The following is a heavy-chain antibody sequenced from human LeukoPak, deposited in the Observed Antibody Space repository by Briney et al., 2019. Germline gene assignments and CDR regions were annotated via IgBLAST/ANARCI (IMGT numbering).Heavy chain of an antibody. Sequence: SETLSLTCTVSGGSISSSSYYWGWIRQPPGKGLEWIGSIYYSGSTNYNPSLKSRVTISVDTSKNQFSLKLSSVTAADTAVYSCARASGSYYRAFDIWGQGTMVTVSS. CDR2: IYYSGST. J-gene: IGHJ3*02. CDR1: GGSISSSSYY. CDR3: ARASGSYYRAFDI. D-gene: IGHD1-26*01. V-gene: IGHV4-39*07.